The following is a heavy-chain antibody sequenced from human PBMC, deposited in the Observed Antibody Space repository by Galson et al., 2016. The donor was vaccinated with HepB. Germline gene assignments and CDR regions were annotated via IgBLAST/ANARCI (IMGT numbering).Heavy chain of an antibody. CDR3: ARSFSGRVFEY. CDR2: TKVMGST. J-gene: IGHJ4*02. V-gene: IGHV4-34*01. Sequence: SETLSLTCAVFGGSFSGYYWSWIRQPPGKGLEWIGETKVMGSTNYNPPLKGRVTISVNTSKNQFSLKLSSVTAADTAVYYCARSFSGRVFEYWGQGSLVSVSS. CDR1: GGSFSGYY. D-gene: IGHD6-19*01.